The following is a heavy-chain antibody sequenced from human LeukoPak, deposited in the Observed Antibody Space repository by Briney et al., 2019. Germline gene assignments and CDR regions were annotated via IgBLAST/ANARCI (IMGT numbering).Heavy chain of an antibody. CDR2: IIPIFGTA. J-gene: IGHJ6*03. CDR1: GGTFSSYA. CDR3: ATTGVSDYYYYYMDV. Sequence: ASVKVSSKASGGTFSSYAISWVRQAPGQGLEWLGGIIPIFGTANYAQKFQGRVTITTDESTSTAYMELSSLRSEDTAVYYCATTGVSDYYYYYMDVWGKGTTVTVSS. D-gene: IGHD7-27*01. V-gene: IGHV1-69*05.